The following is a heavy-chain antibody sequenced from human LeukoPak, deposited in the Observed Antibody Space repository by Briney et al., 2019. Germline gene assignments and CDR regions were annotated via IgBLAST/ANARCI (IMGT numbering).Heavy chain of an antibody. D-gene: IGHD4-11*01. Sequence: GGSLRLSCAASGFTFSSYSMNWVRQALGKGLEWVSSISGRSIYIHYADSVKGRFTISRDNAKNSVYLQLNSLRVEDTAVYYCAREQLYSNYYFDFWGQGALVTVSS. CDR3: AREQLYSNYYFDF. CDR1: GFTFSSYS. V-gene: IGHV3-21*06. CDR2: ISGRSIYI. J-gene: IGHJ4*02.